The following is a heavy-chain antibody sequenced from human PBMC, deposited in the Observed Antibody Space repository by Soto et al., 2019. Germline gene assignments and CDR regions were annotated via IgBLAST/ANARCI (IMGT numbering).Heavy chain of an antibody. CDR1: GYSFTNYW. CDR2: IYPGDSNT. CDR3: ARQTCYYGANV. Sequence: AGESLKISCKGSGYSFTNYWIAWVRQMPGKGLEWMGIIYPGDSNTKYSPSFEGQVTFSADKSISTAYLQWSSLKASDSAMYYCARQTCYYGANVWGQGTTVTVSS. V-gene: IGHV5-51*01. J-gene: IGHJ6*02.